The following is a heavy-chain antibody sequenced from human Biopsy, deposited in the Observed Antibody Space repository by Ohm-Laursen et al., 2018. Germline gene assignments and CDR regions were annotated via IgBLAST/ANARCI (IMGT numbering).Heavy chain of an antibody. CDR1: GFSLNTRGMS. V-gene: IGHV2-70*16. Sequence: TQTLTLTCTLSGFSLNTRGMSVTWIRQPPGKALEWLARIDWDDAKFYSESLKTRLTISKGASENHVVLTLSDVAPVDTATYYCARIPILVVPAAIVYRHRRHLQGLDVWGQGTTVIVSS. J-gene: IGHJ6*02. CDR3: ARIPILVVPAAIVYRHRRHLQGLDV. D-gene: IGHD2-2*02. CDR2: IDWDDAK.